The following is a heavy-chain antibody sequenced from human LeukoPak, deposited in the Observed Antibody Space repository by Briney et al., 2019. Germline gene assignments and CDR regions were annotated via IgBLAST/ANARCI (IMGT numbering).Heavy chain of an antibody. J-gene: IGHJ4*02. CDR2: VSSSSTI. Sequence: GGSLRLSCAASGFTFSSYSMNWVRQAPGKGLEWVSYVSSSSTIYYADSVKGRFTISRDNAKNSLYLQMNSLRAEDTAVYYCARVQGTIFGVVNLDYWGQGTLVTVSS. D-gene: IGHD3-3*01. CDR1: GFTFSSYS. CDR3: ARVQGTIFGVVNLDY. V-gene: IGHV3-48*01.